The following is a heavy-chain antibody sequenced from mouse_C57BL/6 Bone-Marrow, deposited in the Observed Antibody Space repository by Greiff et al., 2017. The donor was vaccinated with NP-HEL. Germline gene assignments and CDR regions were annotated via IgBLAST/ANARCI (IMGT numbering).Heavy chain of an antibody. CDR3: ARSRIYYYGSSYPAWFAY. Sequence: DVKLVESGGGLVQPGGSLSLSCAASGFTFTDYYMSWVRQPPGKALEWLGFIRNKANGYTTEYSASVKGRFTISRDNSQSILYLQMNALRAEDSATYYCARSRIYYYGSSYPAWFAYWGQGTLVTVSA. CDR1: GFTFTDYY. CDR2: IRNKANGYTT. J-gene: IGHJ3*01. V-gene: IGHV7-3*01. D-gene: IGHD1-1*01.